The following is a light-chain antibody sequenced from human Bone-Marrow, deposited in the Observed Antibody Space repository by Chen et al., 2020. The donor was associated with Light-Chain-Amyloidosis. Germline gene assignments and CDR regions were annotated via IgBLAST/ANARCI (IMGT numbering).Light chain of an antibody. Sequence: DIVMTQSTDSLAVFLGERAPINCKSSQSVLYSSNNKNFLAWYQQKPGQPPKLLIYWASTRESGVPDRFSGSGSGTDFTLTISSLQAEDVAVYYCQQYYSTPPITFGGGTKVEIK. J-gene: IGKJ4*01. V-gene: IGKV4-1*01. CDR1: QSVLYSSNNKNF. CDR2: WAS. CDR3: QQYYSTPPIT.